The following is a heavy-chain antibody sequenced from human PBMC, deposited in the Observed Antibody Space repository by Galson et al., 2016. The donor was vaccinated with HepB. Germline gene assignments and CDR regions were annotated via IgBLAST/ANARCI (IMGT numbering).Heavy chain of an antibody. CDR2: ISSTTTYI. CDR3: ANSLMISTSQGRGST. D-gene: IGHD3/OR15-3a*01. V-gene: IGHV3-21*01. CDR1: GFTFSSYS. Sequence: SLRLSCAASGFTFSSYSMNWVRQAPGKGLEWVSHISSTTTYIYYADSVKGRFTISRDNAKNSVYLQMNSLRAEDTAVYYCANSLMISTSQGRGSTWGQGTLVTVSS. J-gene: IGHJ4*02.